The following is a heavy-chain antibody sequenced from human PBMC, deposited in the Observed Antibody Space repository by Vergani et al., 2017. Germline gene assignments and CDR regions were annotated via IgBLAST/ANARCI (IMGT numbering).Heavy chain of an antibody. CDR3: GRANFYLGEWHFNY. CDR1: GFPFGSYA. CDR2: ISSSATTI. D-gene: IGHD3-10*01. V-gene: IGHV3-48*03. Sequence: EVHLVESGGGLVQPGGPRRFSCVAPGFPFGSYAMNWVRQAPGKGLEWMSYISSSATTIHYAASVKGRFTNSRGNAKNSLYLQMNSLSAEDTAVYYCGRANFYLGEWHFNYWGEGALVTVCS. J-gene: IGHJ4*02.